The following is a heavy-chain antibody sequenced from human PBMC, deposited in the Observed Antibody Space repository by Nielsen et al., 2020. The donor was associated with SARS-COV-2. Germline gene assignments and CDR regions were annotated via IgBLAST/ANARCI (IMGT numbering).Heavy chain of an antibody. J-gene: IGHJ4*02. V-gene: IGHV3-30*03. CDR2: ISYDGSNK. CDR3: ARERSRYYFDY. CDR1: GFTFSSYG. Sequence: GESLKISCAASGFTFSSYGMHWVRQAPGKGLEWVAVISYDGSNKYYADSVKGRFTISRDNAKNSLYLQMNSLRAEDTAVYYCARERSRYYFDYWGQGTLVTVSS.